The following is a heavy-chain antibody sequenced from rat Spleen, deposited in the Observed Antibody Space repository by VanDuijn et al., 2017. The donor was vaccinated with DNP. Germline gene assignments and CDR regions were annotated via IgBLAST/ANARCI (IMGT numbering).Heavy chain of an antibody. J-gene: IGHJ4*01. Sequence: EVQLVESGGGLVQPGRSLKLSCAASGFIFSDFYMAWVRQAPTKGLEWVASISYDGVSTYYRDSVKGRFTISRDNAKNTLYLQMDSLTSEDTATYYCAKDTYYDGSYYGVMNAWGQGASVTVSS. CDR3: AKDTYYDGSYYGVMNA. CDR2: ISYDGVST. CDR1: GFIFSDFY. V-gene: IGHV5-20*01. D-gene: IGHD1-12*02.